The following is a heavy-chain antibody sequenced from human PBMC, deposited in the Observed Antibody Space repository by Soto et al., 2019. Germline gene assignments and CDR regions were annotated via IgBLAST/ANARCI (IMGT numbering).Heavy chain of an antibody. CDR1: GLSLSTKGVA. D-gene: IGHD5-12*01. CDR2: IFWDDDK. CDR3: AHSFYYLGSGYGEYAYYI. V-gene: IGHV2-5*02. J-gene: IGHJ3*02. Sequence: QITLKESGPTLVKPTQTLTLTCTFSGLSLSTKGVAVGWIRQPPGKALDWLALIFWDDDKRYSPSLKNRLTITKDTSKNQVVLSLTNVDPVDTATYYCAHSFYYLGSGYGEYAYYIWGQGTMVNVYS.